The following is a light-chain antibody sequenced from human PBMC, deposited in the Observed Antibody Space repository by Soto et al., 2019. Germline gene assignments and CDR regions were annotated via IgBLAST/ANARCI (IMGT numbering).Light chain of an antibody. CDR2: GVS. CDR3: QLHSGPPWT. V-gene: IGKV3-20*01. CDR1: QSINNKY. Sequence: EIVLTQSPGTLSLSPGERATLSCRASQSINNKYLAWYQQEPGQTPRLLIHGVSIRATGIPDRFSCSGSGTDFTLTISRLEPEDFAVYYCQLHSGPPWTFGQGTKVEIK. J-gene: IGKJ1*01.